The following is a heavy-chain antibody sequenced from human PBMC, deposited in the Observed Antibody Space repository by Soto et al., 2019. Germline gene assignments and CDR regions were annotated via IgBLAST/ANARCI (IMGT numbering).Heavy chain of an antibody. Sequence: QVQLVQSGAEVKKPGASVKVSCKASGYTFTSYGISWVRQAPGQGLEWMGWISANNGNTNYAQKLQGRVTMTTDTATSTDYMELRSLRSDDTAVYYCARDRGSYALDYWGQGTLVTVSS. CDR1: GYTFTSYG. V-gene: IGHV1-18*01. D-gene: IGHD1-26*01. J-gene: IGHJ4*02. CDR3: ARDRGSYALDY. CDR2: ISANNGNT.